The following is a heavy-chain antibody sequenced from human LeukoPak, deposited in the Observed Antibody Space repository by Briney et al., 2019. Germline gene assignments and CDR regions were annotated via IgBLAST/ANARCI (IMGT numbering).Heavy chain of an antibody. Sequence: EASVKVSCKASGYTFTSYYIHWVRQAPGQGLEWMGVINPSGGATSFAQNFQGRITMTRDTSTSTVYMELSSLKSGDTAVYYCARSYYDTSGYQLDYWGQGTLDTVSS. D-gene: IGHD3-22*01. J-gene: IGHJ4*02. CDR2: INPSGGAT. V-gene: IGHV1-46*01. CDR1: GYTFTSYY. CDR3: ARSYYDTSGYQLDY.